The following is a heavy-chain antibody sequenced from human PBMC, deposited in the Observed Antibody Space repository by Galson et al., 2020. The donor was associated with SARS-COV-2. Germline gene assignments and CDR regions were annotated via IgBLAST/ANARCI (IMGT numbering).Heavy chain of an antibody. V-gene: IGHV4-59*01. CDR3: ARDRSPTYYYDSSGYYGYYYYGMDV. CDR2: IYYSGST. D-gene: IGHD3-22*01. CDR1: GGSISSYY. Sequence: SETLSLTCTVSGGSISSYYWSWIRQPPGKGLEWIGYIYYSGSTNYNPSLKSRVTISVDTSKNQFSLKLSSVTAADTAVYYCARDRSPTYYYDSSGYYGYYYYGMDVWGQGTTVTVSS. J-gene: IGHJ6*02.